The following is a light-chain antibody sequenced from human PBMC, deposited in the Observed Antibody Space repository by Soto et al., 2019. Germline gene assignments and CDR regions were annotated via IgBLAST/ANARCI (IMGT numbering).Light chain of an antibody. CDR1: QSISTW. CDR2: DVS. J-gene: IGKJ1*01. Sequence: DFQMTQSPSTLSTSLGDRVTITCLASQSISTWLAWYQQKPGKAPKLLIYDVSSLESGVPSRFTGSGSGTDFTVTISSPQPEDFATYYCQQGSSFPWTFGQGTKVDIK. CDR3: QQGSSFPWT. V-gene: IGKV1-5*01.